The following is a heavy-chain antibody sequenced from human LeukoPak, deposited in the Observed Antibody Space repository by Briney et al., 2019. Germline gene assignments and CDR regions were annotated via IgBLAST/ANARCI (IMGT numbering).Heavy chain of an antibody. V-gene: IGHV3-21*01. CDR2: ISSSSSYI. D-gene: IGHD6-13*01. CDR1: GFTFSSYS. Sequence: GSLRLSCAASGFTFSSYSMNWVRQAPGKGLEWVSSISSSSSYIYYADSVKGRFTISRDNAKNSLYLQMNSLRAEDTAVYYCARDGIAAADAYYYYYYMDVWGKGTTVTVSS. CDR3: ARDGIAAADAYYYYYYMDV. J-gene: IGHJ6*03.